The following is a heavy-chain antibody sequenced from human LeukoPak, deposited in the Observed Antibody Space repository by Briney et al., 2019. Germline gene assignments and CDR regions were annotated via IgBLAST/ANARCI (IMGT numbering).Heavy chain of an antibody. Sequence: SETLSLTCAVSGYSISSGYYWGWIRQPPGKGLEWIGSIYHSGSTYYNPSLKSRVTISVDTSKNQFSLKLSSVTAADTAVYYCARVAPIYCSSTSCLPGWFDPWGQGTLVTVSS. V-gene: IGHV4-38-2*01. D-gene: IGHD2-2*01. CDR1: GYSISSGYY. CDR3: ARVAPIYCSSTSCLPGWFDP. J-gene: IGHJ5*02. CDR2: IYHSGST.